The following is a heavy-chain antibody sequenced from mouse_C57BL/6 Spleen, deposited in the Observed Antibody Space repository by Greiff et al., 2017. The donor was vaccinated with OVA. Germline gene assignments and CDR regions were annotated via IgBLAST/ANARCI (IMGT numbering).Heavy chain of an antibody. V-gene: IGHV1-61*01. CDR3: ARGWTAQATSWFAY. D-gene: IGHD3-2*02. Sequence: QVQLQQSGAELVRPGSSVKLSCKASGYTFTSYWMDWVKQRPGQGLEWIGNIYPSDSETHYNQKFKDKATLTVDKSSSTAYMQLSSLTSEDSAVYYGARGWTAQATSWFAYWGQGTLVTVSA. J-gene: IGHJ3*01. CDR2: IYPSDSET. CDR1: GYTFTSYW.